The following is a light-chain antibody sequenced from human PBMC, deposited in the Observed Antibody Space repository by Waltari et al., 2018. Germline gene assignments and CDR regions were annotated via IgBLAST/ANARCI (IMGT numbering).Light chain of an antibody. J-gene: IGKJ2*01. CDR1: NTNNY. V-gene: IGKV4-1*01. Sequence: NTNNYLAWYQQKPGQPPKLLFHCASTQESGVPDLISGSASGADSTLTISGLQADDVAVYYCQQYYSPPPTFGQGTKLEIK. CDR3: QQYYSPPPT. CDR2: CAS.